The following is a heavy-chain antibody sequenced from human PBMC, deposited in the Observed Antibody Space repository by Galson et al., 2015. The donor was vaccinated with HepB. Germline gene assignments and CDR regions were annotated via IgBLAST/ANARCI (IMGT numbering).Heavy chain of an antibody. J-gene: IGHJ6*02. V-gene: IGHV1-46*03. Sequence: SVKVSCKASGYTFTGYYMHWVRQAPGQGLEWMGIINPSGGSTSYAQKFQGRVTMTRDTSTSTVYMELSSLRSEDTAVYYCARDKEMTTVTIYYYYGMDVWGQGTTVTVSS. D-gene: IGHD4-17*01. CDR2: INPSGGST. CDR3: ARDKEMTTVTIYYYYGMDV. CDR1: GYTFTGYY.